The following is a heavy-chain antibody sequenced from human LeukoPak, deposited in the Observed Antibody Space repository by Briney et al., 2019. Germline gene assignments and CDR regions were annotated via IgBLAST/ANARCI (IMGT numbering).Heavy chain of an antibody. D-gene: IGHD3-9*01. CDR2: IKHDGSEK. Sequence: GGSLRLSCAASGFTFSSYWMSWVRQAPGKGLEWVANIKHDGSEKYYVDSVKGRFTISRDNAKNSLYLQMNSLRAEDTAVYYCARGGAISIRYFDSGFDYWGQGTLVTVSS. CDR1: GFTFSSYW. V-gene: IGHV3-7*03. CDR3: ARGGAISIRYFDSGFDY. J-gene: IGHJ4*02.